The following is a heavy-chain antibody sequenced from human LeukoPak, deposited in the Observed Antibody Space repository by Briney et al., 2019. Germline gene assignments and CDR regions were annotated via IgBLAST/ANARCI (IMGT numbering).Heavy chain of an antibody. Sequence: ASVKVSCKASGYSFSNYAMNWVRQAPGQGLEWMGWINPNSGGTNYAQKFQGRVTMTRDTSISTAYMELSRLRSDDTAVYYCETNYDSSVYDFDYGAKGTLVTVSS. D-gene: IGHD3-22*01. J-gene: IGHJ4*02. CDR3: ETNYDSSVYDFDY. CDR1: GYSFSNYA. V-gene: IGHV1-2*02. CDR2: INPNSGGT.